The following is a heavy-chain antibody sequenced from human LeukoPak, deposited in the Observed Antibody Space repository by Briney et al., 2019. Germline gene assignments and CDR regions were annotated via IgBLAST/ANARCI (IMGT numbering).Heavy chain of an antibody. Sequence: SETLPLTCTVSGGSISSYYWSWIRQPPGKGLEWIGYIYYSGSTNYNPSLKSRVTISVDTSKNQFSLKLSSVTAADTAVYYCARDKVAVAGTGWFDPWGQGTLVTVSS. D-gene: IGHD6-19*01. V-gene: IGHV4-59*01. CDR3: ARDKVAVAGTGWFDP. CDR1: GGSISSYY. CDR2: IYYSGST. J-gene: IGHJ5*02.